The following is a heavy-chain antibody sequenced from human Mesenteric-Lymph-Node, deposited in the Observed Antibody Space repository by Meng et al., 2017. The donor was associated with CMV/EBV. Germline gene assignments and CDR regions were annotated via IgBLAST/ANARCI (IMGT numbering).Heavy chain of an antibody. Sequence: ASVKVSCKASGYPFTGYYMQWVRQAPGQGLEWMGWISPNSGGTNYPQQFQGRVTVTRDTSISTAYMELSSLRSADTAVYYCARGNPMRSFDFWGQGTLVTVSS. CDR2: ISPNSGGT. V-gene: IGHV1-2*02. CDR3: ARGNPMRSFDF. CDR1: GYPFTGYY. J-gene: IGHJ4*02.